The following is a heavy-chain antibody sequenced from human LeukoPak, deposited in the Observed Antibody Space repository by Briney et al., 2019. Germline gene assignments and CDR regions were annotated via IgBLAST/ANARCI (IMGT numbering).Heavy chain of an antibody. Sequence: GASVKVSCKTSGYTFTGYYIHWVRQAPGQGLEWMGWINPNSGGTNYAQKFQGRVTMTRDTSISTAYMELSRLRSDDTAVYHCARDRYYYGSGSYYYYYYMDVWGKGTTVTISS. J-gene: IGHJ6*03. CDR3: ARDRYYYGSGSYYYYYYMDV. D-gene: IGHD3-10*01. V-gene: IGHV1-2*02. CDR1: GYTFTGYY. CDR2: INPNSGGT.